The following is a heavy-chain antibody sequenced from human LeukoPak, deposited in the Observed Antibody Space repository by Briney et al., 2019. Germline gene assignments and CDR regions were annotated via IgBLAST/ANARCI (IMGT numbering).Heavy chain of an antibody. CDR3: ARALHGGSYFLDY. V-gene: IGHV4-34*01. CDR2: ISHSGST. CDR1: GGSFSGYF. D-gene: IGHD1-26*01. J-gene: IGHJ4*02. Sequence: PETLSLTCAVYGGSFSGYFWSYIRQPPGKGLEWLGEISHSGSTNYSPSLKSRVTISVDTSKNQFSLKLSSVTAADTAVYYCARALHGGSYFLDYWGQGSLVTVSS.